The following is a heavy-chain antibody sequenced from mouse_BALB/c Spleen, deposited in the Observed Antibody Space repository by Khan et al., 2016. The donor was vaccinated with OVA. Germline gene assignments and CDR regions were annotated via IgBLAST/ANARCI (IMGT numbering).Heavy chain of an antibody. CDR2: MSSGSSTI. J-gene: IGHJ1*01. CDR3: ARSGGNFHWYFDV. V-gene: IGHV5-17*02. Sequence: EVELVESGGGLVQPGGSRKLSCAASGFTFSSFGMHWVRQAPKKGLEWVAYMSSGSSTIYYVDTVKGRFTISRDNPKNTLFLQMTSLRSEDTVMYYCARSGGNFHWYFDVWGAGTSVTVSS. D-gene: IGHD2-1*01. CDR1: GFTFSSFG.